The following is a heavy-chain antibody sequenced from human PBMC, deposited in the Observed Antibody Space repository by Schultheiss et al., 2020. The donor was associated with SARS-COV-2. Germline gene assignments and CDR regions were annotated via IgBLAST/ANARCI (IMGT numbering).Heavy chain of an antibody. CDR1: GGSFSGYY. D-gene: IGHD3-10*01. Sequence: SETLSLTCAVYGGSFSGYYWSWIRQPPGKGLEWIGEINHSGSTNYNPSLKSRVTISVDTSKNQFSLKLSSVTAADTAVYYCARPYGSGSYLTPNFDYWGQGTLVTVSS. V-gene: IGHV4-34*01. CDR3: ARPYGSGSYLTPNFDY. J-gene: IGHJ4*01. CDR2: INHSGST.